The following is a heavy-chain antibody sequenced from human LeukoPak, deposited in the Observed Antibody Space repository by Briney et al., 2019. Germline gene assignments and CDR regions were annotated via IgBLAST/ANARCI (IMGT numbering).Heavy chain of an antibody. V-gene: IGHV4-34*01. D-gene: IGHD3-3*01. CDR2: INHSGST. Sequence: PSETQSLTCAVYGGSFSGYYWSWIRQPPGKGLEWIGEINHSGSTNYNPSLKSRVTISVDTSKNQFSLKLSSVTAADTAVYYCARGRYDFWSGYSHNWFDPWGQGTLVTVSS. J-gene: IGHJ5*02. CDR3: ARGRYDFWSGYSHNWFDP. CDR1: GGSFSGYY.